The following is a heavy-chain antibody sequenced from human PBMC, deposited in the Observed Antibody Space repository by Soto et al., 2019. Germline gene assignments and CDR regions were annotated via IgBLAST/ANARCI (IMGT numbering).Heavy chain of an antibody. D-gene: IGHD3-3*01. CDR1: GYTFSNFG. CDR3: ARVIMIFGVANLGSYFDY. CDR2: ISPSNGQT. V-gene: IGHV1-18*01. Sequence: QVQLVQSGTEVKKPGASVKVSCKASGYTFSNFGLSWVRQAPGQGREWMGWISPSNGQTIYAQNFHGRVTMTTDTSTATVHMEMRSLISDDTAVYYCARVIMIFGVANLGSYFDYWGQGTRVTVSA. J-gene: IGHJ4*02.